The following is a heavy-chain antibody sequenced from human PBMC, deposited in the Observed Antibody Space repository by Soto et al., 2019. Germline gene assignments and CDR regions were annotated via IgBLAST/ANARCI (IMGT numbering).Heavy chain of an antibody. Sequence: PSETLSLTCTVSGGSISSGDYYWSWIRQPPGKGLEWIGYIYYSGSAYYNPSLKSRVTISVDTSKTQFSLKLSSVTAADTAVYYCARVHIFGYSNFDYWGQGTLVTVSS. D-gene: IGHD5-18*01. CDR2: IYYSGSA. CDR3: ARVHIFGYSNFDY. V-gene: IGHV4-30-4*01. J-gene: IGHJ4*02. CDR1: GGSISSGDYY.